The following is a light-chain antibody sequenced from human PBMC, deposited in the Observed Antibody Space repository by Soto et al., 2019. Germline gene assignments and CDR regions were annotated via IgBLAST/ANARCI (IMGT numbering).Light chain of an antibody. CDR1: QSINNW. J-gene: IGKJ1*01. Sequence: DVQMTQSPSTLSASVGDRVTITCRASQSINNWLAWYQQRPGKAPKLLIYKASTLETGVPSRFSGSGSGTEFTLTITGLQPDDFATYYCQQYAGYSRTFGQGTKVDIK. CDR3: QQYAGYSRT. CDR2: KAS. V-gene: IGKV1-5*03.